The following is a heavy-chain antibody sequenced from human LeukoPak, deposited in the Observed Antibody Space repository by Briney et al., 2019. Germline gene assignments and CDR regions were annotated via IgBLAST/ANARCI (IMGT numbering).Heavy chain of an antibody. Sequence: NPSETLSLTCAVYGGSFSGYYWSWIRQPPGKGLEWIGEINHSGSTNYNPSLKSRVTISVDTSKNQFSLKLSSVTAADTAVYYCARQDCSSTSCYPSDDAFDIWGQGTMVTVSS. D-gene: IGHD2-2*01. J-gene: IGHJ3*02. CDR3: ARQDCSSTSCYPSDDAFDI. CDR1: GGSFSGYY. CDR2: INHSGST. V-gene: IGHV4-34*01.